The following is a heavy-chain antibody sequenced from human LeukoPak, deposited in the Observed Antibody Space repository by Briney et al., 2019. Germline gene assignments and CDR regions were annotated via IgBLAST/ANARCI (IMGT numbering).Heavy chain of an antibody. CDR1: GYTFTSYG. CDR3: ARAALKRYYYDSSGYYLDY. CDR2: ISAYNGNT. J-gene: IGHJ4*02. D-gene: IGHD3-22*01. V-gene: IGHV1-18*01. Sequence: ASVKVSCKASGYTFTSYGISWVRQAPGQGLEWMGWISAYNGNTNYAQKLQGRVTMTTDTSTSKAYMELRSLRSDDTAVYYCARAALKRYYYDSSGYYLDYWGQGTLVTVSS.